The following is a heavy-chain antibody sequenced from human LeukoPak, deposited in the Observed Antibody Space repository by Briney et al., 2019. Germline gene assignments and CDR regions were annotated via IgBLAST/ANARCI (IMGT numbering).Heavy chain of an antibody. D-gene: IGHD3-22*01. CDR3: ARDLYYYDSYTGLGFDY. J-gene: IGHJ4*02. V-gene: IGHV1-46*01. CDR1: GYTFSSYY. Sequence: ASLKLSCTASGYTFSSYYMHWVRQAPGQGLEWMGIINPSGGSTSYAQKFQGRVTMTRDTSTSTVYMELSSLRSEDTAVYYCARDLYYYDSYTGLGFDYWGQGTLVTVS. CDR2: INPSGGST.